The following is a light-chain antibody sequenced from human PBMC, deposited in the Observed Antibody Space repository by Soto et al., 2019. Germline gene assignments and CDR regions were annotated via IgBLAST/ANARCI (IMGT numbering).Light chain of an antibody. CDR3: QQYMNYAT. CDR2: DAS. J-gene: IGKJ1*01. Sequence: DIQMTRSPSTLSAYVGDRVTFTCRASQSISTWLAWYQKKPGKAPKLLIYDASSLQSDVPSRFSGSLSGIEFTLTFIALQTDDFASYYCQQYMNYATFGQGTKVDIK. CDR1: QSISTW. V-gene: IGKV1-5*01.